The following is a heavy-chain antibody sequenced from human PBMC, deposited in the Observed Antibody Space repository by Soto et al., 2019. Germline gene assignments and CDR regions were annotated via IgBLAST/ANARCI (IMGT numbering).Heavy chain of an antibody. CDR3: ARYRALDP. J-gene: IGHJ5*02. CDR1: GFILRNYW. V-gene: IGHV3-7*03. Sequence: EVQLVESGGGLVQPGGSLRLSCADSGFILRNYWMSWVRQAPGKGLQWVSGIKEGGSETYYVDPVGGRFTIYRENAKNSLYLQMNSLRAEDTAVYYCARYRALDPWGQGILVTVSS. CDR2: IKEGGSET. D-gene: IGHD3-10*01.